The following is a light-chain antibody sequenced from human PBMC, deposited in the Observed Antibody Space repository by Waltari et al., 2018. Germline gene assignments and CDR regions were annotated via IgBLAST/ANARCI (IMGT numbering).Light chain of an antibody. CDR3: CSYADNRV. J-gene: IGLJ3*02. CDR1: SSNLTSYIH. V-gene: IGLV2-23*01. Sequence: QSALTQPASVSVSPGQSITIPRTASSSNLTSYIHVSWYQQHAGKPPKLLIYEGAKRPSGVSNRFSGSKSGNTASLTISGLQAEDEADYYCCSYADNRVFGGGTKLTVL. CDR2: EGA.